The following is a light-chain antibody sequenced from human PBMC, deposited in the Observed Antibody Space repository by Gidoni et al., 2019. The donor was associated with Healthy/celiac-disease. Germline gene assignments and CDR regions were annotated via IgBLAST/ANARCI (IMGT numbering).Light chain of an antibody. J-gene: IGLJ1*01. CDR1: SSNIGSNY. CDR2: RNN. CDR3: AAWDDSLSGSGV. Sequence: QSVLTQPPSASGTPGQRVTISCSGSSSNIGSNYVYWYQQLPGTAPKLLIYRNNQRPSGVPGRFSGSKSGTSASLAISGLRSEDEADYYCAAWDDSLSGSGVFGTGTKVTVL. V-gene: IGLV1-47*01.